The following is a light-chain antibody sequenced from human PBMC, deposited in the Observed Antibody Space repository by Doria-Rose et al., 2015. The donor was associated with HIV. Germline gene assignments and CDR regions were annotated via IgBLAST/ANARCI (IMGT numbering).Light chain of an antibody. CDR1: QDISSW. V-gene: IGKV1-12*01. CDR2: AAS. CDR3: QQANSFPPT. J-gene: IGKJ3*01. Sequence: DIQMTQSPSSVSASVGDRVAITCRASQDISSWLAWYQQKPGKAPKLLIYAASSLQSGVPSRFSGSGSGTEFTLTISRLQPEDFATYYCQQANSFPPTFGPGTKVDIK.